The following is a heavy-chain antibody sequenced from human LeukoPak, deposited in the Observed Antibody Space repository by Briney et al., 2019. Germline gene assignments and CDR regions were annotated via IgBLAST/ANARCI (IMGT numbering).Heavy chain of an antibody. CDR3: AKCPYGSGNFYDY. J-gene: IGHJ4*02. CDR2: ITASGADT. CDR1: GFTFSSYA. V-gene: IGHV3-23*01. Sequence: PGGSLRLSCAASGFTFSSYAMNWVRQAPGKGLEWVSTITASGADTFYADSVKGRFTISRDNSKSTLYLQMNSLRVEDTAVYYCAKCPYGSGNFYDYWGQGTLVTASS. D-gene: IGHD3-10*01.